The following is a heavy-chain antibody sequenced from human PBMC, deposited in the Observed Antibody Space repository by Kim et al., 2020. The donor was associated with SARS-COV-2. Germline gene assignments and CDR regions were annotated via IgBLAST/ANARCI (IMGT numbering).Heavy chain of an antibody. D-gene: IGHD2-15*01. Sequence: PTHKSRVSISVDTSKTQFALKLSSVTAADTAVYYCARQRSSWDTSYYFDYWGQGTLVTVSS. CDR3: ARQRSSWDTSYYFDY. V-gene: IGHV4-39*01. J-gene: IGHJ4*02.